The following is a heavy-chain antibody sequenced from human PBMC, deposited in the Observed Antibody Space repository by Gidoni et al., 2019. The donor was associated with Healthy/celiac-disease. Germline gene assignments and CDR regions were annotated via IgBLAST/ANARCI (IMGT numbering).Heavy chain of an antibody. CDR3: ARDSTGALDY. CDR2: INPNSGGT. D-gene: IGHD7-27*01. Sequence: QVQLVQSGAEVKKPGASVKVSCKASGYTFTGYYRHWVRQAPGQGLEWMGWINPNSGGTNDAQKFQGWVTMTRDTSISTAYMELGRLRSDDTAVYYCARDSTGALDYWGQGTLVTVSS. CDR1: GYTFTGYY. V-gene: IGHV1-2*04. J-gene: IGHJ4*02.